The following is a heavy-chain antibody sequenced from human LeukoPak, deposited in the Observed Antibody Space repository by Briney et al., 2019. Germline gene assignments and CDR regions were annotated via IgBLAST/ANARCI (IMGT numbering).Heavy chain of an antibody. D-gene: IGHD2-8*02. CDR2: ITSRGSTR. V-gene: IGHV3-11*04. CDR3: ARVGPQVYCTGDCRNDGFDI. J-gene: IGHJ3*02. CDR1: GFAFNDYY. Sequence: GGSLRLSYAASGFAFNDYYMSWIRQAPGKGLEWLSYITSRGSTRYYAASVKGRFTISRDNTENSLYLQMDSLRAEDTAVYYCARVGPQVYCTGDCRNDGFDIWGQGTMVTVSS.